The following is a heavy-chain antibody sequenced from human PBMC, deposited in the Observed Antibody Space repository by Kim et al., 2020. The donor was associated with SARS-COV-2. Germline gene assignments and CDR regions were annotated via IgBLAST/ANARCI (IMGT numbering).Heavy chain of an antibody. CDR3: ARDWYYYDSSGYFPAFDI. CDR2: IKQDGSEK. D-gene: IGHD3-22*01. Sequence: GGSLRLSCAASGFTFSSYWMSWVRQAPGKGLEWVANIKQDGSEKYYVDSVKGRFTISRDNAKNSLYLQMNSLRAEDTAVYYCARDWYYYDSSGYFPAFDIWGQGTMVTVSS. V-gene: IGHV3-7*01. J-gene: IGHJ3*02. CDR1: GFTFSSYW.